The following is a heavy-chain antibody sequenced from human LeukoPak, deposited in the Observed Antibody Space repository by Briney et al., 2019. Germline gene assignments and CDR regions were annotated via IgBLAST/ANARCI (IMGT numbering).Heavy chain of an antibody. Sequence: SGPTLVKPTQTLTLTCTFSGFSLSTSGVSVRWIRQPPGTALAWLALISWNDDKRYSSALKSRLTITKHTSKNQVVLTMTNMDPLDTATYYCAHEGYYQGYFDYWGQGTLVTVSS. V-gene: IGHV2-5*01. D-gene: IGHD3-22*01. J-gene: IGHJ4*02. CDR1: GFSLSTSGVS. CDR2: ISWNDDK. CDR3: AHEGYYQGYFDY.